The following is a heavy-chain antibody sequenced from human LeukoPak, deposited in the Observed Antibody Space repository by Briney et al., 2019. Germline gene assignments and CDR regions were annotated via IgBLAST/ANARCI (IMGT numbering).Heavy chain of an antibody. Sequence: GGSLRLSCAASGFTFSSYAMSWVRQAPGRGLEWVSAISGSGGSTYYADSVKGRFTISRDNSKNTLYLQMNSLRAEDTAVYYCAKDRPPSSPVQYYFDYWGQGTLVTVSS. CDR3: AKDRPPSSPVQYYFDY. CDR2: ISGSGGST. J-gene: IGHJ4*02. D-gene: IGHD2-15*01. V-gene: IGHV3-23*01. CDR1: GFTFSSYA.